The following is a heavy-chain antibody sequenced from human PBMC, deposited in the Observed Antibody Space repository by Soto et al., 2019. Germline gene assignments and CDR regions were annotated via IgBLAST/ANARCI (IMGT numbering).Heavy chain of an antibody. CDR1: GGSISSYY. V-gene: IGHV4-59*01. Sequence: LSLTCTVSGGSISSYYWSWIRQPPGKGLEWIGYIYYSGSTNYNPSLKSRVTISVDTSKNQFSLKLSSVTAADTAVYYCARVGVTMVRGVLDVWGQGTTVTVSS. CDR3: ARVGVTMVRGVLDV. CDR2: IYYSGST. D-gene: IGHD3-10*01. J-gene: IGHJ6*02.